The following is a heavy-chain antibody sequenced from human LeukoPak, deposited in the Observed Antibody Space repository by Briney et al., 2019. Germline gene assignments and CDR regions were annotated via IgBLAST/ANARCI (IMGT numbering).Heavy chain of an antibody. CDR1: GGSISSYY. J-gene: IGHJ6*01. CDR2: IYYSGST. Sequence: PSETLSLTCTVSGGSISSYYWSWVRQPPGKGLEWIGYIYYSGSTNYNPSLKSRVTISVDTSKNQSSLKLSSVAAADTAVYYCARISRITGTTAYYYYYYGMDVWGQGPTVTVSS. V-gene: IGHV4-59*01. D-gene: IGHD1-20*01. CDR3: ARISRITGTTAYYYYYYGMDV.